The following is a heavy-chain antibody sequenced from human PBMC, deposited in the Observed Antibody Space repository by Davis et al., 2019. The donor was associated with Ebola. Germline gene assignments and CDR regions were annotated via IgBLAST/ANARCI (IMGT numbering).Heavy chain of an antibody. CDR1: GGTFSSYA. CDR2: IIPILGIA. Sequence: SVKVSCKASGGTFSSYAISWVRQAPGQGLEWMGRIIPILGIANYAQKFQGRVTITADKSTSTAYMELSSLRAEDTALYYCAKVGESSGWTLYWYFDLWGRGTLVTVSS. D-gene: IGHD6-19*01. V-gene: IGHV1-69*04. J-gene: IGHJ2*01. CDR3: AKVGESSGWTLYWYFDL.